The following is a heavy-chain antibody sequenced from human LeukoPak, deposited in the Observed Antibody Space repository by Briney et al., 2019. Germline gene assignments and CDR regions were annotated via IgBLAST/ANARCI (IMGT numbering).Heavy chain of an antibody. CDR2: IIPILGIA. CDR1: GATFSSYA. Sequence: ASVKVSCKASGATFSSYAISWVRQAPGQGLEWMGRIIPILGIANYAQKFQGRVTITADKSTSTAYMELSSLRSEDTAVYYCAIRGSSGSLYFDYWGQGTLVTVSS. J-gene: IGHJ4*02. CDR3: AIRGSSGSLYFDY. D-gene: IGHD3-10*01. V-gene: IGHV1-69*04.